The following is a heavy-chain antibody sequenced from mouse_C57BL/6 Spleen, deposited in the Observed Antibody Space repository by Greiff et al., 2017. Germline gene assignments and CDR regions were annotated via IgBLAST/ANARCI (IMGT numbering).Heavy chain of an antibody. Sequence: ESGPGLVKPSQSLSLTCSVTGYSITSGYYWNWIRQFPGNKLEWMGYISYDGSNNYNPSLKNRISITRDTSKNQFFLKLNSVTTEDTATYYCARDYYGSIFDDWGQGTTLTVSS. D-gene: IGHD1-1*01. CDR3: ARDYYGSIFDD. J-gene: IGHJ2*01. CDR1: GYSITSGYY. CDR2: ISYDGSN. V-gene: IGHV3-6*01.